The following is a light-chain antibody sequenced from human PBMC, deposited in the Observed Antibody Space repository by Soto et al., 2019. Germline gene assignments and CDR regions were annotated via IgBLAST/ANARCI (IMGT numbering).Light chain of an antibody. J-gene: IGKJ5*01. CDR3: QQYNNWPPIT. CDR2: GAS. V-gene: IGKV3-15*01. CDR1: QSVRSK. Sequence: EVVMTQSPDTLSVSPGETLTLSCMASQSVRSKLAWYQQKPGQAPRLLIYGASTRATGIPARFSGSGSGTEFTLTISSLQSEDFAIYYCQQYNNWPPITFGQGTRLEIK.